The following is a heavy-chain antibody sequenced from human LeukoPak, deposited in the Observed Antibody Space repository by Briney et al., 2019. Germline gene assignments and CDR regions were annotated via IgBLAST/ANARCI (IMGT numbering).Heavy chain of an antibody. CDR2: IYHSGST. V-gene: IGHV4-38-2*02. CDR3: ARETREVNYYYYYMDV. Sequence: SETLSLTCTVSGYSISSGYYWGWIRQPPGKGLEWIGSIYHSGSTYCNPSPKSRVTISVDTSKNQFSLKLSSVTAADTAVYYCARETREVNYYYYYMDVWGKGTTVTVSS. D-gene: IGHD1-26*01. J-gene: IGHJ6*03. CDR1: GYSISSGYY.